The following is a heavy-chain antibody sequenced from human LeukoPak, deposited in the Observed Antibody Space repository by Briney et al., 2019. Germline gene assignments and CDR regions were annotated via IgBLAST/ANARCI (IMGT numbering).Heavy chain of an antibody. D-gene: IGHD6-6*01. CDR2: IIPIFGTA. CDR1: GGTFSSYA. Sequence: SVKVSCKASGGTFSSYAISWVRQAPGQGLEWMGGIIPIFGTANYAQKFRGRVTITADESTSTAYMELSSLRSEDTAVYYCASWGIAARTFQHWGQGTLVTVSS. V-gene: IGHV1-69*13. CDR3: ASWGIAARTFQH. J-gene: IGHJ1*01.